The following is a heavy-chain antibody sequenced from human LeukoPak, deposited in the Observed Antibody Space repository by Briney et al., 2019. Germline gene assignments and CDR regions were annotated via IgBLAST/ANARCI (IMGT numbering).Heavy chain of an antibody. D-gene: IGHD5-18*01. V-gene: IGHV4-34*01. CDR1: GGSFSGYY. Sequence: SETLSLTCAVYGGSFSGYYWSWIRQPPGKGLEWIGEINHSGSTNYNPSLKSRVTISVDTSKNQFSLKLSSVTAADTAVYYCASLTPRYGSWGQGTLVTVSS. CDR3: ASLTPRYGS. CDR2: INHSGST. J-gene: IGHJ4*02.